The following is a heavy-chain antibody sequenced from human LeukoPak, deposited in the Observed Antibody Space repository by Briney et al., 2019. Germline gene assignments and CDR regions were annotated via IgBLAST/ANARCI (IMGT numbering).Heavy chain of an antibody. D-gene: IGHD2-21*01. CDR2: IYSGGST. CDR1: GLTVNNNY. CDR3: ARGRGTFVVKYYFDY. V-gene: IGHV3-53*01. J-gene: IGHJ4*01. Sequence: GGSLRLSCAASGLTVNNNYMSWVRQAPGKGLEWVPVIYSGGSTYYADSVKGRFTISRDNSKNTLYLQMNSLRAEDAAMYYCARGRGTFVVKYYFDYWGHGTLVTVSS.